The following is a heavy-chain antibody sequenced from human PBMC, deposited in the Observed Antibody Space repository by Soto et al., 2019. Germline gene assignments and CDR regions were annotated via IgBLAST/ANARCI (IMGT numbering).Heavy chain of an antibody. CDR2: INHSGST. D-gene: IGHD3-10*01. Sequence: ETLSLTCAVYGRSFSGYYWSWIRQPPGKGLEWIGEINHSGSTNYNPSLKSRVTISVDTSKNQFSLKLSSVTAADTAVYYCARVSHYYGSGSNDYWGQGTLVTVSS. J-gene: IGHJ4*02. V-gene: IGHV4-34*01. CDR3: ARVSHYYGSGSNDY. CDR1: GRSFSGYY.